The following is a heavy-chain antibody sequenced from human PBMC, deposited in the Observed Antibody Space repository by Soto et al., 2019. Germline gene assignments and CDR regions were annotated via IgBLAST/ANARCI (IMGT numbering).Heavy chain of an antibody. CDR2: IIPIFGTA. D-gene: IGHD3-3*01. V-gene: IGHV1-69*13. J-gene: IGHJ6*02. CDR3: ARAPQADLWSDPYYYYGMDV. CDR1: GGTFSSYA. Sequence: ASVKVSCKASGGTFSSYAISWVRQAPGQGLEWMGGIIPIFGTANYAQKFQGRVTITADESTSTAYMELSSLRSEDTAVYYCARAPQADLWSDPYYYYGMDVWGQGTTVTAYS.